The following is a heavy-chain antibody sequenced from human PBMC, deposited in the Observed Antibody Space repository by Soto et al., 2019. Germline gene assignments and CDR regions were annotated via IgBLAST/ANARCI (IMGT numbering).Heavy chain of an antibody. CDR2: ISYDGSNK. V-gene: IGHV3-30*18. CDR3: AKDFGSEARDYYYGMDV. Sequence: GGSLRLSWAASGFTFSSYGMHWVRQAPGKGLEWVAVISYDGSNKYYADSVKGRFTISRDNSKNTLYLQMNSLRAEDTAVYYCAKDFGSEARDYYYGMDVWGQGTTVTVSS. D-gene: IGHD6-25*01. CDR1: GFTFSSYG. J-gene: IGHJ6*02.